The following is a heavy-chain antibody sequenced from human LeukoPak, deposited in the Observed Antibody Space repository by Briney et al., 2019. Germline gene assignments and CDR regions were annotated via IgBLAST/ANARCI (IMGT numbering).Heavy chain of an antibody. V-gene: IGHV5-51*01. D-gene: IGHD2-2*01. CDR2: IYPYDSDT. Sequence: GASLKISCKASGSSFASYWIGWVRQLPGKGLEWMGIIYPYDSDTRYSPSFQGQVTISADKSISTAYLQWSSLKASDTAMYYCARRPIPYCSRASCQYYFDYWGQGTLVTVSS. CDR3: ARRPIPYCSRASCQYYFDY. J-gene: IGHJ4*02. CDR1: GSSFASYW.